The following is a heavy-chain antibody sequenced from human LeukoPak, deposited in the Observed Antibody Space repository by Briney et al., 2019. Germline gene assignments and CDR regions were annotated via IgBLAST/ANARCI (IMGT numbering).Heavy chain of an antibody. V-gene: IGHV3-21*01. Sequence: SGGSLRLSCAASGFTFSSYSMTWVRQAPGKGLEWVSSISSSSSYIYYADSVKGRFTISRDNAKNSLYLQMNSLRAEDTAVYYCARAPPGGYGSGSPSADYWGQGTLVTVSS. CDR2: ISSSSSYI. J-gene: IGHJ4*02. CDR1: GFTFSSYS. CDR3: ARAPPGGYGSGSPSADY. D-gene: IGHD3-10*01.